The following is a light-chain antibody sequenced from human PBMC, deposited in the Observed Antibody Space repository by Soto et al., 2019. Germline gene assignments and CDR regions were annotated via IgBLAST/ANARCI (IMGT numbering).Light chain of an antibody. V-gene: IGKV1-39*01. J-gene: IGKJ1*01. CDR3: QQSYSTPVT. Sequence: EIQTTQSPSSLSASVGDRVTITCRASQSISSYLNWYQQKPGKAPKLLIYAASSLQSGVPSRFSGSGSGTDGTITISSLQTEDVATYDCQQSYSTPVTFGQGTKVDIK. CDR2: AAS. CDR1: QSISSY.